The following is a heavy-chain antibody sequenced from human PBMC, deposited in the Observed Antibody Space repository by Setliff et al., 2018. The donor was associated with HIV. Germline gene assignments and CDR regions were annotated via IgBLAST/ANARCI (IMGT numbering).Heavy chain of an antibody. D-gene: IGHD3-22*01. CDR2: VYPGDSDT. V-gene: IGHV5-51*01. CDR3: ARGGLAYYPSWHFDF. Sequence: GESLKISCKGSGDTFANFWIGWVRQMPGKGLEWMGVVYPGDSDTRYNPSFQGRVTISADKSITTAYLQWSSLEVSDSDMYFCARGGLAYYPSWHFDFWGRGTLVTVSS. J-gene: IGHJ2*01. CDR1: GDTFANFW.